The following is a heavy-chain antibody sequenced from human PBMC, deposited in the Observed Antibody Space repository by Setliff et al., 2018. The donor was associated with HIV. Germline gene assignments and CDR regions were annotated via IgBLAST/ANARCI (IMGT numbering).Heavy chain of an antibody. J-gene: IGHJ1*01. CDR1: GYTFTGYY. CDR3: ALANIVSTARWNH. CDR2: INPNSGGT. Sequence: ASVKVSCKASGYTFTGYYMHWVRQAPGQGLEWMGWINPNSGGTNYAQKFQGRVTMTRDSSISTVYMDLQRLTSDDTAVYYCALANIVSTARWNHWGRGTLVTVS. V-gene: IGHV1-2*02. D-gene: IGHD1-1*01.